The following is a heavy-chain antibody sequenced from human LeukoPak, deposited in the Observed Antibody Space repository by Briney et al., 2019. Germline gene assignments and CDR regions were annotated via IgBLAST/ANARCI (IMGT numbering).Heavy chain of an antibody. Sequence: ASVKVCCKTSGYTFTGYYLHWVPQAPGQGLEWMGWIHPKSGDTHYAQKFLGRVTLTRDTSTTIVYMELKWLTSDDTAVYYCSRGSGISYGGIDYWGQGTLVTVSS. CDR2: IHPKSGDT. CDR1: GYTFTGYY. D-gene: IGHD5-18*01. J-gene: IGHJ4*02. V-gene: IGHV1-2*02. CDR3: SRGSGISYGGIDY.